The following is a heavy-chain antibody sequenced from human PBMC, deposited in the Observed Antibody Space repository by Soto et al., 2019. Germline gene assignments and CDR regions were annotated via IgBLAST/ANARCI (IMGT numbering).Heavy chain of an antibody. D-gene: IGHD2-8*02. CDR3: ARRTLVNSRYPQH. V-gene: IGHV3-30*14. CDR1: GFTFSNYP. CDR2: ISYDGSDK. J-gene: IGHJ1*01. Sequence: QVQLVESGGGVVQPGGSLRLSCAASGFTFSNYPMHWVRQAPGKGLEWVAVISYDGSDKYYADSVKGRFTLSRDNSKNTLYLQMNSLTAEDTAVYFCARRTLVNSRYPQHWGQGTLATVSS.